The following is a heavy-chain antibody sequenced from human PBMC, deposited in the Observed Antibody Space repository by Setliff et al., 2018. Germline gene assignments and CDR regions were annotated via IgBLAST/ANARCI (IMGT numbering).Heavy chain of an antibody. CDR3: ARGQATSSRSSLVY. Sequence: PSETLSLTCTVSGDSISNFYWTWIRQPPGKGLEWIGYIYRSGGTSYNPSLKSRVTISVDTSKNQFSLNLSSVTAADTAVYYCARGQATSSRSSLVYWGQGILVTVSS. V-gene: IGHV4-59*01. CDR1: GDSISNFY. CDR2: IYRSGGT. J-gene: IGHJ4*02. D-gene: IGHD6-6*01.